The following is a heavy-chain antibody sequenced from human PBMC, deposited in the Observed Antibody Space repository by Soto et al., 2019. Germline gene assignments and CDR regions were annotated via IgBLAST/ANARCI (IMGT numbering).Heavy chain of an antibody. V-gene: IGHV3-53*01. Sequence: GGSLRLSCAASGFTVSSNYMSWVRQAPGKGLEWVSVIYSGGSTYYADSVKGRFTISRDNSKNTLYLQMNSLRTEDTAVYYCASPGDYSNYLDYWGQGTLVTVSS. J-gene: IGHJ4*02. CDR1: GFTVSSNY. D-gene: IGHD4-4*01. CDR2: IYSGGST. CDR3: ASPGDYSNYLDY.